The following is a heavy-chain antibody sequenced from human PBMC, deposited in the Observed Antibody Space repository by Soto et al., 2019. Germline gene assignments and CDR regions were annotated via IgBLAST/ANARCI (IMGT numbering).Heavy chain of an antibody. D-gene: IGHD5-18*01. CDR1: GFTSSSYA. Sequence: GGSLRLSCAASGFTSSSYAMSWVRQAPGKGLEWVSAISGSGGSTYYAEYVKGRFTISRDNSKNTLYLQMNSLRAEDTAVYYCAKKRRGYSYGTFFDYWGQGTLVTVSS. J-gene: IGHJ4*02. CDR2: ISGSGGST. CDR3: AKKRRGYSYGTFFDY. V-gene: IGHV3-23*01.